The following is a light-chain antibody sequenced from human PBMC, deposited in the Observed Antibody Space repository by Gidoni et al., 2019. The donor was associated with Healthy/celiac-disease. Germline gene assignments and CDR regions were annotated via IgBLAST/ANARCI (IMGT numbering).Light chain of an antibody. Sequence: DIQMTPSPSSLSASVGDRVTITCRESQSISSYLNLYQQKPGKAPKLLIYDASSLQSGVPSRFSGSGSGTDFTLTIRSLQPEDFATYYCQQSYSNPWTFGQGTKVEIK. V-gene: IGKV1-39*01. CDR3: QQSYSNPWT. J-gene: IGKJ1*01. CDR1: QSISSY. CDR2: DAS.